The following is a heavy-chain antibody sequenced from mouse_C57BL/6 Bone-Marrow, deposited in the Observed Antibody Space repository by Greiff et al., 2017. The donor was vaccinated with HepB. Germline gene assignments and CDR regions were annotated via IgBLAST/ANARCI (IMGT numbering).Heavy chain of an antibody. CDR2: IRSKSNNYAT. CDR3: VGDSSGYFDY. J-gene: IGHJ2*01. V-gene: IGHV10-1*01. CDR1: GFSFNTYA. D-gene: IGHD3-2*02. Sequence: EVMLVESGGGLVQPKGSLKLSCAASGFSFNTYAMNWVRQAPGKGLEWVARIRSKSNNYATSYADSVKDRFTISRDDSESMLYLQMNNLKTEDTAMYYCVGDSSGYFDYWGQGTTLTVSS.